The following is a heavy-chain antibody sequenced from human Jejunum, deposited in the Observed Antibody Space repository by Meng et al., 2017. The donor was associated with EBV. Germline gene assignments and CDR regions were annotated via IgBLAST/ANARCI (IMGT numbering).Heavy chain of an antibody. CDR2: ISAYNGNT. D-gene: IGHD2-15*01. J-gene: IGHJ4*02. CDR1: GYTFTNYG. V-gene: IGHV1-18*01. Sequence: QVQLGHVGAEVKEPGASVKVSCKASGYTFTNYGVSWVRQAPGQGLEWMGWISAYNGNTDYAQKLQGRVTMTTDTPTSTAYMELRSLRSDDTAVYYCTILSHCDGGICYSYDYWGQGTLVTVSS. CDR3: TILSHCDGGICYSYDY.